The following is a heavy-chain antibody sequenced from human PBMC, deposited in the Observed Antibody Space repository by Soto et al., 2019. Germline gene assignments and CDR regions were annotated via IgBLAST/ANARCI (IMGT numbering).Heavy chain of an antibody. CDR2: ITAYNGNT. V-gene: IGHV1-18*01. Sequence: ASVKVPCKVSGYTFSSYGISWVRQAPGQGLEWMGWITAYNGNTNYAQNFQGRVTMTTDTSTSTAYMELRSLRSDDTAVYYCARDSFAGRDYDRRGYGVYYWGLG. CDR3: ARDSFAGRDYDRRGYGVYY. D-gene: IGHD3-22*01. CDR1: GYTFSSYG. J-gene: IGHJ4*02.